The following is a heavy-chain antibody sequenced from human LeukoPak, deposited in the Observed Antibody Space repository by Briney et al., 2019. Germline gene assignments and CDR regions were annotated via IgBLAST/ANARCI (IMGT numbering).Heavy chain of an antibody. D-gene: IGHD2-15*01. CDR3: AREDEVVVAATLVWYFDL. CDR1: GGSISSGSYY. J-gene: IGHJ2*01. Sequence: PSETLSLTCTVSGGSISSGSYYWSWIRQPAGKGLEWIGRIYTSGSTNYNPSLKSRVTISVDTSKNQFSLKLSSVTAADTAVYYRAREDEVVVAATLVWYFDLWGRGTLVTVSS. V-gene: IGHV4-61*02. CDR2: IYTSGST.